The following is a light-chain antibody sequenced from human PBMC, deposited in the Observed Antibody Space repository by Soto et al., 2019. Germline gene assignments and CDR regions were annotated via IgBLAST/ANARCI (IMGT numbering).Light chain of an antibody. CDR2: GNS. CDR1: SSNIGAGYD. J-gene: IGLJ1*01. V-gene: IGLV1-40*01. Sequence: QAVVTQPPSVSGAPGQRVTISCTGSSSNIGAGYDVHWYQQLPKTAPKLLIYGNSNRPSGVPDRFSGSKSGTSASLVITGLQAEDEADYYCIAYTGSSASYVFGSGTKLTVL. CDR3: IAYTGSSASYV.